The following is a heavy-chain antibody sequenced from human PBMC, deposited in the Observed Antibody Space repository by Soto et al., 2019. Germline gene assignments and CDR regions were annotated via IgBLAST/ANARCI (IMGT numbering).Heavy chain of an antibody. CDR2: ISYDGSNK. D-gene: IGHD6-19*01. CDR3: ARSGGIAVVGPKGY. J-gene: IGHJ4*02. CDR1: GFTFSSYA. Sequence: GGSLRLSCAASGFTFSSYAMHWVRQAPGKGLEWVAVISYDGSNKYYADSVKGRFTISRDNSKNTLYLQMNSLRAEDTAVYYCARSGGIAVVGPKGYWGQGTLVTVSS. V-gene: IGHV3-30-3*01.